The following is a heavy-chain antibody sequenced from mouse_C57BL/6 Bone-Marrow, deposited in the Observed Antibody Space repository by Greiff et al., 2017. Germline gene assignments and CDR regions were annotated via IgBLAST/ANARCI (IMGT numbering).Heavy chain of an antibody. CDR1: GFTFSDYG. J-gene: IGHJ1*03. Sequence: EVKLVESGGGLVQPGGSLKLSCAASGFTFSDYGMAWVRQAPRTGPEWVAFISNLAYSIYSADTVTGRFTISRENAKNTLYLEMSSLRSEDTAMYYCARRPYYYGSRYVWYFDVWGTGTTVTVSS. D-gene: IGHD1-1*01. CDR3: ARRPYYYGSRYVWYFDV. CDR2: ISNLAYSI. V-gene: IGHV5-15*04.